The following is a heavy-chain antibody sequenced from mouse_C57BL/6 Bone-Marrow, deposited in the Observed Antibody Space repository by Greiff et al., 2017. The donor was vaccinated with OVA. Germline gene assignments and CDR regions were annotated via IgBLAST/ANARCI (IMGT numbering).Heavy chain of an antibody. CDR2: ISYDGSN. CDR1: GYSITSGYY. Sequence: ESGPGLVKPSQSLSLTCSVTGYSITSGYYWHWIRQFPGNKLEWMGYISYDGSNNYNPSLKNRISITRDTSKNQFFLKLNSVTTEDTATYYCARGGRGFAYWGQGTLVTVSA. V-gene: IGHV3-6*01. J-gene: IGHJ3*01. CDR3: ARGGRGFAY. D-gene: IGHD3-3*01.